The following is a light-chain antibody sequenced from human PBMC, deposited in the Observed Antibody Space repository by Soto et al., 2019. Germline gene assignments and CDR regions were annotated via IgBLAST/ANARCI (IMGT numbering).Light chain of an antibody. V-gene: IGLV1-44*01. CDR1: TSNIGGNT. J-gene: IGLJ2*01. CDR2: SIN. Sequence: QSVLTQPPSASGTPGQRVTISCSGSTSNIGGNTVNWYQQVPGTAPKLLIYSINRRPSGIPDRFSGSKSGTSASLAISGLRSEDEADYYCAAWDDSLNGVVFGGGTKLTVL. CDR3: AAWDDSLNGVV.